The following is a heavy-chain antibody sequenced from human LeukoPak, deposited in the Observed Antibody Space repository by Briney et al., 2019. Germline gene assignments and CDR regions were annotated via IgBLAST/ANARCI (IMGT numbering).Heavy chain of an antibody. V-gene: IGHV4-59*11. J-gene: IGHJ4*02. CDR2: IYYSGST. CDR3: AREYSSSSWGAVYYFDY. Sequence: PSETLSLTCTVSGDSISSHYWSWIRQPPGKGLEWIGYIYYSGSTNYNPSLKSRVTISVDTSKNQFSLKLSSVTAADTAVYYCAREYSSSSWGAVYYFDYWGQGTLVTVSS. CDR1: GDSISSHY. D-gene: IGHD6-6*01.